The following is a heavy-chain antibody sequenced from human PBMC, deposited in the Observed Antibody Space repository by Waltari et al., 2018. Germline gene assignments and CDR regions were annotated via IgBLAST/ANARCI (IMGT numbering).Heavy chain of an antibody. D-gene: IGHD7-27*01. CDR3: ARYDLGPYYYYGMDV. CDR1: GCTFSTYW. V-gene: IGHV3-7*01. CDR2: INQDGSDK. J-gene: IGHJ6*02. Sequence: EVQLVESGGGLVQPGGSLRLSCAASGCTFSTYWMGWVRQAPGKGLEWVANINQDGSDKYYVDSVKGRFTISRDNAKNSLYLQMNSLRPEDTAVYYCARYDLGPYYYYGMDVWGQGTTVTASS.